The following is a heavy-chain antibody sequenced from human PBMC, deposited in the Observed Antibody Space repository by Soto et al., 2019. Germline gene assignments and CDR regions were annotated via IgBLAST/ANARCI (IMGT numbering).Heavy chain of an antibody. V-gene: IGHV1-69*01. CDR2: IIPIFGTA. Sequence: QVQLVQSGAEVKKPGSSVKVSCKASGGTFSSYAISWVRQAPGQGLEWMGGIIPIFGTANYAQKLQGRVTITADESTGTTYMELNRLRSEDTAVKYCARRSYKAVAEDFDYWGQGKLFTGS. CDR3: ARRSYKAVAEDFDY. D-gene: IGHD6-19*01. J-gene: IGHJ4*02. CDR1: GGTFSSYA.